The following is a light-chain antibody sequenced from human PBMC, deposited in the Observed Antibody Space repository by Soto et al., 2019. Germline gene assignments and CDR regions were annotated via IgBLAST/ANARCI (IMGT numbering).Light chain of an antibody. CDR3: QQRSSWAGIT. V-gene: IGKV3-11*01. CDR1: QSVSSY. J-gene: IGKJ5*01. Sequence: EIVLTQSPATLSLSPGERATLSCRASQSVSSYLAWYQQKPGQAPRLLIYDASNRATGIPARFSGSGSGTDFSLTISSLEPEEFAVYYCQQRSSWAGITFGRGTRLEIK. CDR2: DAS.